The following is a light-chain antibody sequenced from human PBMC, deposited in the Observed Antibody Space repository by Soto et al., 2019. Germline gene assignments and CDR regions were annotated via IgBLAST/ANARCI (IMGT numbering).Light chain of an antibody. V-gene: IGLV2-14*01. CDR2: DVS. CDR3: SSYTSSSTRV. J-gene: IGLJ2*01. Sequence: QSALTQPASVSGSPGQSITISCTGTSSDVGGYNYVSWYQQHPGKAPQLMIYDVSNRPSGVSKRFSGSKSGNTASLTISGLQAEDEADYYCSSYTSSSTRVFGGGTKLTVL. CDR1: SSDVGGYNY.